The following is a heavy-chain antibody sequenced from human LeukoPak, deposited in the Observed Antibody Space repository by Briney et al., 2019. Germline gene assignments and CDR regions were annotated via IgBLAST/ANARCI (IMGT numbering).Heavy chain of an antibody. D-gene: IGHD3-16*01. J-gene: IGHJ4*02. CDR2: IRSKANSYAT. V-gene: IGHV3-73*01. Sequence: GGSLRLSCAASGFTFSGSAMHWVRQASGKGLEWVGRIRSKANSYATAYAASVKGRFTISRDDSKNTAYLQMNSLKTEDTAVYYCTTSMITFGGVIPDYWGQGTPVTVSS. CDR3: TTSMITFGGVIPDY. CDR1: GFTFSGSA.